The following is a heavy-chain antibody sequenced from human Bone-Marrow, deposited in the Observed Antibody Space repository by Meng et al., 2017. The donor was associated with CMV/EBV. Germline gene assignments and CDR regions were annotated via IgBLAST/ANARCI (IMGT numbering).Heavy chain of an antibody. V-gene: IGHV4-34*01. CDR1: GGSFSGYY. J-gene: IGHJ4*02. CDR2: INHSGST. Sequence: SETLSLTCAVYGGSFSGYYWSWIRQPPGKGLEWIGEINHSGSTNYNPSLKSRVTISVDTSKNQFSLKLSSVTAADTAVYYCARGRRGPVVPAAMDFDYFGQGTLVTVSS. D-gene: IGHD2-2*01. CDR3: ARGRRGPVVPAAMDFDY.